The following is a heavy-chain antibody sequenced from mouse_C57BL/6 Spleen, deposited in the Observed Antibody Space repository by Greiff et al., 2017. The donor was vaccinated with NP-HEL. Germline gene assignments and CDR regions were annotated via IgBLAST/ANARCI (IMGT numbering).Heavy chain of an antibody. CDR3: ARDTTVVAPAY. CDR1: GFTFSSYA. J-gene: IGHJ3*01. V-gene: IGHV5-4*01. CDR2: ISDGGSYT. Sequence: EVHLVESGGGLVKPGGSLKLSCAASGFTFSSYAMSWVRQTPEKRLEWVATISDGGSYTYSPDNVKGRFTISRDNSKNNLYLQMSHLKSEDTAMCYCARDTTVVAPAYWGQGTLVTVSA. D-gene: IGHD1-1*01.